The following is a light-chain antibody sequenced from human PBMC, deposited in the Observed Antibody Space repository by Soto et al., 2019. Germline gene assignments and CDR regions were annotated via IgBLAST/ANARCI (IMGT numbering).Light chain of an antibody. V-gene: IGKV3-11*01. CDR3: QQRSNGPPWK. Sequence: EIVLTQSPATLSLYNGERATLSCRASQSVSSYLAWYQQKPGQAPRLLIYDASNRATGIPARFSGSGSGTDFTLTISSREPEDFAVYYCQQRSNGPPWKFGLGTKG. J-gene: IGKJ1*01. CDR1: QSVSSY. CDR2: DAS.